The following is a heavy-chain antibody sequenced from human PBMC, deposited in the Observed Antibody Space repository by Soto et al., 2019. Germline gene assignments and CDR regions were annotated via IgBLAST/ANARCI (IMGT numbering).Heavy chain of an antibody. CDR1: GYTFTSYY. D-gene: IGHD3-3*01. CDR2: INPSGGST. V-gene: IGHV1-46*03. CDR3: ARDSDSRYYDFWSGSSNYYYMDV. Sequence: QVQLVQSGAEVKKPGASVKVSCKASGYTFTSYYMHWVRQAPGQGLEWMGIINPSGGSTSYAQKFQGRVTMTRDTSTSTVYMELSSLRSEDTAVYYCARDSDSRYYDFWSGSSNYYYMDVWGKGTTVTVSS. J-gene: IGHJ6*03.